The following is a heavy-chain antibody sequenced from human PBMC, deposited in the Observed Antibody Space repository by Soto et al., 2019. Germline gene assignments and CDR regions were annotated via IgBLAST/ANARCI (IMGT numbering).Heavy chain of an antibody. Sequence: VGSLRLSCAASGFIFSDYYMSWIRQAPGKGLEWVSYISSSSSYTNYADSVKGRFTISRDNAKNSLYLQMNSLRAEDTAVYYCANSPPGDQLSWVDPWGQGTLVTVSS. V-gene: IGHV3-11*06. J-gene: IGHJ5*02. CDR2: ISSSSSYT. CDR3: ANSPPGDQLSWVDP. D-gene: IGHD3-10*01. CDR1: GFIFSDYY.